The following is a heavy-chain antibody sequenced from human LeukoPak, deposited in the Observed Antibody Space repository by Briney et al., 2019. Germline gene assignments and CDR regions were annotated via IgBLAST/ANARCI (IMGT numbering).Heavy chain of an antibody. V-gene: IGHV3-74*01. Sequence: GGSLRLSCAASGFTFSSYAMNWVRQAPGKGLVWVSRINSDGSITNYADSVKGRFTISRDNAKNTLYLQMSSLRAEDTAVYYCAKIDAYWGQGTLVTVSS. CDR1: GFTFSSYA. J-gene: IGHJ4*02. CDR2: INSDGSIT. CDR3: AKIDAY.